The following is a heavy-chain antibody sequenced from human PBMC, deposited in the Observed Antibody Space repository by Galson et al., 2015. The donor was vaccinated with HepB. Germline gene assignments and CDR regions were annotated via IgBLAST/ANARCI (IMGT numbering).Heavy chain of an antibody. CDR2: ISGSGGST. Sequence: SLRLSCAASGFTFSSYAMSWVRQAPGKGLEWVSSISGSGGSTYYADSVKGRFTISRDNSKNTLYLQVNSLRAEDTAVYYCAKDYVDTAMAAFDYWGQGTLVTVSS. CDR3: AKDYVDTAMAAFDY. V-gene: IGHV3-23*01. D-gene: IGHD5-18*01. J-gene: IGHJ4*02. CDR1: GFTFSSYA.